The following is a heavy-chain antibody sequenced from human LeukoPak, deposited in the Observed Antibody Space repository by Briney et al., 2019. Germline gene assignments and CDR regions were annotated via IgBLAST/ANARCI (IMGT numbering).Heavy chain of an antibody. CDR2: INPSGGST. CDR3: ARDPRIGCDSPRAPATNDY. J-gene: IGHJ4*02. Sequence: PSVKVSCKASGYTFTSYYMHWVRQAPGQGLEWMGIINPSGGSTSYAQKFQGRVTMTRDTSTSTVYMELSSLRSEDTAVYYCARDPRIGCDSPRAPATNDYWGQGTLVTVSS. CDR1: GYTFTSYY. D-gene: IGHD2-15*01. V-gene: IGHV1-46*01.